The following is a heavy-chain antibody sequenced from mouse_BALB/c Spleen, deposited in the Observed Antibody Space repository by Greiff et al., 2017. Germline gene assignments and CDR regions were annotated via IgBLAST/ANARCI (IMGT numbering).Heavy chain of an antibody. CDR2: IWAGGST. CDR3: AREIRYYYGSSYYYAMDY. V-gene: IGHV2-9*02. CDR1: GFSLTSYG. D-gene: IGHD1-1*01. J-gene: IGHJ4*01. Sequence: QVQLQQSGPGLVAPSQSLSITCTVSGFSLTSYGVHWVRQPPGKGLEWLGVIWAGGSTNYNSALMSRLSISKDNSKSQVFLKMNSLQTDDTAMYYCAREIRYYYGSSYYYAMDYWGQGTSVTVSS.